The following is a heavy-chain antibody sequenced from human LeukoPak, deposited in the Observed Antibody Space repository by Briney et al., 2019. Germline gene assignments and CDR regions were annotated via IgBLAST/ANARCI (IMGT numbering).Heavy chain of an antibody. Sequence: PGGSLRLSCAVSGFTFSSYDMSWVRQAPGKGLEWVSAISGSGGSTYYADSVKGRFTISRDNSKNTLYLQMNSLRAEDTAVYYCAKDRGGRRGQFDYWGQGTLVTVSS. D-gene: IGHD4-23*01. J-gene: IGHJ4*02. V-gene: IGHV3-23*01. CDR1: GFTFSSYD. CDR3: AKDRGGRRGQFDY. CDR2: ISGSGGST.